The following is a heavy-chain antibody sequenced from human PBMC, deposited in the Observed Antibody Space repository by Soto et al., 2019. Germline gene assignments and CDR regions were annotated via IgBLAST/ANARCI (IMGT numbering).Heavy chain of an antibody. V-gene: IGHV2-70*04. CDR1: GFSHSTSGMR. CDR3: ARNRVGDAFDI. D-gene: IGHD1-26*01. CDR2: IDWDDDK. J-gene: IGHJ3*02. Sequence: SGPTLVNPTQTLTLTCTFSGFSHSTSGMRVSWIRQPPGKALEWLARIDWDDDKFYSTSLKTRLTISKDTSKNQVVLTMTNMDPVDTATYYCARNRVGDAFDIWGQGTMVTVSS.